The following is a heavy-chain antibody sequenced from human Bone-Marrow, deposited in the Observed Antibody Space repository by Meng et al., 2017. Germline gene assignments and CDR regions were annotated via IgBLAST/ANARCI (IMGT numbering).Heavy chain of an antibody. V-gene: IGHV4-34*01. Sequence: LQELGADLFSPGENLSLSIAGYCGSCSGYFSSRTRQPPGTGLDSIGEINHSRSTNYNPSLKSRVTISVDTSKNQFSLKLSSVTAADTAVYYCARGLAYCSGGSCYPGSYFDYWGQGTLVTVSS. CDR3: ARGLAYCSGGSCYPGSYFDY. CDR1: CGSCSGYF. J-gene: IGHJ4*02. D-gene: IGHD2-15*01. CDR2: INHSRST.